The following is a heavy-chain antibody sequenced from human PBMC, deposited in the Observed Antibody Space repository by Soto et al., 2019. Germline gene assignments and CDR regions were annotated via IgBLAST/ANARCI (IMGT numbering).Heavy chain of an antibody. Sequence: PGESLKISCQGFGFTFSNYWINWVRQTPGKGLEWMGMIDPADSLTKYSPSFQGHVTISADKSINTAYLQWSSLRASDTAIYYCVRLGGTMLDWFDPWGQGTLVTVSS. D-gene: IGHD3-16*01. CDR2: IDPADSLT. CDR3: VRLGGTMLDWFDP. CDR1: GFTFSNYW. J-gene: IGHJ5*02. V-gene: IGHV5-10-1*01.